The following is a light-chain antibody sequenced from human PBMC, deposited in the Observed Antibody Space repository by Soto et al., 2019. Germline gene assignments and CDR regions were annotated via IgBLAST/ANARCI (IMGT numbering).Light chain of an antibody. CDR3: QQSFITPPLT. Sequence: DIQMTQSPSSLSVSIGDRITITCRASQSISTYLNWYQQKPGKAPNLLIYGASTLQSAVPSRFSGRGSATDFTLTISSLQPEDFATYYCQQSFITPPLTFGGGTKVDIK. CDR1: QSISTY. J-gene: IGKJ4*01. V-gene: IGKV1-39*01. CDR2: GAS.